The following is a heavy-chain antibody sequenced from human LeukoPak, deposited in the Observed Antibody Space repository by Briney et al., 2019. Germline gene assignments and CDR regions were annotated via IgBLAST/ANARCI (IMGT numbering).Heavy chain of an antibody. CDR1: GASIRSNY. V-gene: IGHV4-59*01. CDR2: MDNSGST. J-gene: IGHJ4*02. CDR3: ARLGGPAAVDY. Sequence: PSETLSLTCTVSGASIRSNYWSWIRQPPGSGLEWIGYMDNSGSTFYNPSLKSRLTISGDTSKNQVSLKLTSVTAADTAVYYCARLGGPAAVDYWGQGTLVTVSS. D-gene: IGHD2-2*01.